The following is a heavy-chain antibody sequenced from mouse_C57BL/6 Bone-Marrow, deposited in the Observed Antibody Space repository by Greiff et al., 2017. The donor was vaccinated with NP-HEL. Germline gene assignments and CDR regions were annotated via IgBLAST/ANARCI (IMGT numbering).Heavy chain of an antibody. D-gene: IGHD2-4*01. V-gene: IGHV1-80*01. CDR1: GYAFSSYW. Sequence: VKVVESGAELVKPGASVKISCKASGYAFSSYWMNWVKQRPGKGLEWIGQIYPGDGDTNYNGKFKGKATLTADKSSSTAYMQLSSLTSEDSAVYFCASYDYLAWFAYGGQGTLVTVSA. CDR2: IYPGDGDT. CDR3: ASYDYLAWFAY. J-gene: IGHJ3*01.